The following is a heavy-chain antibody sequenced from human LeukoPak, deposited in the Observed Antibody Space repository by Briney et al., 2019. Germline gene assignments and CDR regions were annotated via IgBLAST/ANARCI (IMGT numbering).Heavy chain of an antibody. CDR3: AKVGRGAMVTGGFDY. V-gene: IGHV3-23*01. D-gene: IGHD4/OR15-4a*01. CDR1: GFTFSSYA. Sequence: GGSLRLSCAASGFTFSSYAMSWVRQAPGKRLEWVSAISGSGGSTYYVDSVKGRFTISRDNSKNTLYLQMNSLRAEDTAVYYCAKVGRGAMVTGGFDYWGQGTLVTVSS. J-gene: IGHJ4*02. CDR2: ISGSGGST.